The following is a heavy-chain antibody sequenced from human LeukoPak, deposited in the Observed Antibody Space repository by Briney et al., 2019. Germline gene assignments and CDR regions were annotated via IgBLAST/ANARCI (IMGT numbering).Heavy chain of an antibody. J-gene: IGHJ4*02. CDR3: ARFGQLATGTDY. CDR1: GFTFSSYS. Sequence: GGSLRLSCAASGFTFSSYSMNWVRQAPGKGLEWVANIKQDGNEKYYVDSVKGRFTISRDNAKNSLYLQMNSLRADDTAVYYCARFGQLATGTDYWGQGTLVTVSS. D-gene: IGHD6-6*01. V-gene: IGHV3-7*03. CDR2: IKQDGNEK.